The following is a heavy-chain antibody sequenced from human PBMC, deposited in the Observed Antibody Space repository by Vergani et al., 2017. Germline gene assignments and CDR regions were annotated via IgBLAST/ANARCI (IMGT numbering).Heavy chain of an antibody. CDR2: IIPIFGTA. CDR3: ARAGYCSSTSCPTLSHYGMDV. V-gene: IGHV1-69*12. J-gene: IGHJ6*02. CDR1: GGTFSSYA. D-gene: IGHD2-2*01. Sequence: QVQLVQSGAEVKKPGSSVKVSCKASGGTFSSYAISWVRQAPGQGLEWMGGIIPIFGTANYAQKFQGRVTITADESTSTAYMELSSLRSEDTAVYYCARAGYCSSTSCPTLSHYGMDVWGQGITVTVSS.